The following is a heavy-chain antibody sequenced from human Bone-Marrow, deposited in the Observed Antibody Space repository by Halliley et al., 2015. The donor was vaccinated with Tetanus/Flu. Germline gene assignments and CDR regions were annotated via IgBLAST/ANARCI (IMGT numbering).Heavy chain of an antibody. Sequence: VQLVQSGGGLVKPGESLRVSCAASGLSFKNAWMTWVRQSPGKGLEWVGRIRGRTDGETANYAAPVKGRFIISRDESKTTLYLQMNSLKTEGTAVYYCATEVIACGDYVAFYCYGVDVWGQGSSVTVSS. CDR1: GLSFKNAW. V-gene: IGHV3-15*01. CDR3: ATEVIACGDYVAFYCYGVDV. D-gene: IGHD4-17*01. CDR2: IRGRTDGETA. J-gene: IGHJ6*02.